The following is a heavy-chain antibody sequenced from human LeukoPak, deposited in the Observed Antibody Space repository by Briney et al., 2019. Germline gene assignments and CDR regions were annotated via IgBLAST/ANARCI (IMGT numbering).Heavy chain of an antibody. CDR2: ISHSGAAT. CDR3: AKDLAAGRGQFDY. CDR1: GFTFSSYA. J-gene: IGHJ4*02. V-gene: IGHV3-23*01. Sequence: GGSLRLSCAASGFTFSSYAMTWVRQAPGKGLERVSAISHSGAATYYADSVKGRFTISRDNSKNTLYLQMNSPRAEDTAVYYCAKDLAAGRGQFDYWGQGTLVTVSS. D-gene: IGHD6-13*01.